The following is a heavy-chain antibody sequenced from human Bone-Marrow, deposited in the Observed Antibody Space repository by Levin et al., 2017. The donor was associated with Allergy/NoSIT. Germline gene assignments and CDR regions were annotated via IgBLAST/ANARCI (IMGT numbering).Heavy chain of an antibody. Sequence: GESLKISCEASGYTFTSYVISWVRQAPGQGPEWLGWSSAYNGKTKYAQNFQGRVTMTTDRSTSTAYMELRSLISDDPAVYYCARENYDSSGYYLHFDSWGQGTLVTVSS. D-gene: IGHD3-22*01. CDR2: SSAYNGKT. V-gene: IGHV1-18*01. CDR3: ARENYDSSGYYLHFDS. J-gene: IGHJ4*02. CDR1: GYTFTSYV.